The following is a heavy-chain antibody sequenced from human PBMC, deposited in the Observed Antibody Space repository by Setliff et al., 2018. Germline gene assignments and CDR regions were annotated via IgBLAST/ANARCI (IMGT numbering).Heavy chain of an antibody. D-gene: IGHD3-22*01. V-gene: IGHV1-69*13. CDR3: ARDTRDKYDTSGYYLSLDS. CDR1: GAPLSGDV. J-gene: IGHJ4*02. Sequence: ASVKVSCKASGAPLSGDVFSWVRQAPGQGLEWMGRIIPVFGTAKYAQEFQGRVTISADESTRTAYLDLRSLRFEDTAVYYCARDTRDKYDTSGYYLSLDSWGQGTLVTVSS. CDR2: IIPVFGTA.